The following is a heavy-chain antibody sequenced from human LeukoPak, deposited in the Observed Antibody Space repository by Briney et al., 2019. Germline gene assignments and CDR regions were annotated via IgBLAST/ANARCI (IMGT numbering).Heavy chain of an antibody. V-gene: IGHV3-30*02. Sequence: GGSLRLSCAASGFTFSSYGMHWVRQAPGKGLEWVAFIRYDGSNKYYADSVKGRFTISRDNSKNTPYLQMNSLRAEDTAVYYCAKGGRYSGSFDYWGQGTLVTVSS. CDR3: AKGGRYSGSFDY. CDR1: GFTFSSYG. D-gene: IGHD5-12*01. J-gene: IGHJ4*02. CDR2: IRYDGSNK.